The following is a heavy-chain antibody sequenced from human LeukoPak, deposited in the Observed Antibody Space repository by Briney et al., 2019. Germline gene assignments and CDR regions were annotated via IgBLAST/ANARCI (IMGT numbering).Heavy chain of an antibody. Sequence: ASVKLSCKASGYTFTSYGISWVRHAPGQGLEWKGWISAYNGNTNYAQKLQGRVTMTTDTSTSTAYMELRSPRSADTAVYYSGRESGLSGGSWPLDYWGQGTLLTVSS. CDR2: ISAYNGNT. CDR3: GRESGLSGGSWPLDY. CDR1: GYTFTSYG. D-gene: IGHD2-15*01. J-gene: IGHJ4*02. V-gene: IGHV1-18*01.